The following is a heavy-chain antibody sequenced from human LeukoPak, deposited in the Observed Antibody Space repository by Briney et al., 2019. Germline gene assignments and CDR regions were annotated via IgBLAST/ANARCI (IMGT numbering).Heavy chain of an antibody. J-gene: IGHJ4*02. V-gene: IGHV3-30-3*01. D-gene: IGHD3-22*01. CDR1: GFTFSSYA. CDR2: ISYDGSNK. Sequence: PGGSLRLSCAASGFTFSSYAMHWVRQAPGKGLEWVAVISYDGSNKYYADSVKGRFTISRDNSKNTLYLQMNSLRAEDTAVYYCARASTYYDSSGYCFDHWGQGTLVTVSS. CDR3: ARASTYYDSSGYCFDH.